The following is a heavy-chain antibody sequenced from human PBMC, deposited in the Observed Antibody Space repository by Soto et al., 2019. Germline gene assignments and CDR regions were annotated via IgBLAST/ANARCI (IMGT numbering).Heavy chain of an antibody. V-gene: IGHV3-73*01. D-gene: IGHD2-15*01. Sequence: GGSLRLSCAASGLTFSDSAIHWVRQASGKGLEWVGRIRSKTNNYATTYAASVKGRFTISRDDSKNTAYLQMNSLKTEDTAVYYCTGSLLAYCSGGKCHTDYYYYGMDVWGPGTAVTVSS. CDR3: TGSLLAYCSGGKCHTDYYYYGMDV. CDR2: IRSKTNNYAT. CDR1: GLTFSDSA. J-gene: IGHJ6*02.